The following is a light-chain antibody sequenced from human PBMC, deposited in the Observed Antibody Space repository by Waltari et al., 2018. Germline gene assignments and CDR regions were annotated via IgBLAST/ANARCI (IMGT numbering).Light chain of an antibody. V-gene: IGLV2-14*03. Sequence: QPVLTHPASVSGSPGQTITISSTGTSSDGVDYYYVSWYQQHPVTAPKVRIYDVSKRPSGVSNRFSGSKSGNTAFLTISGLQPEDEADYYCNSYTDTTWVFGGGTKLTVL. CDR3: NSYTDTTWV. CDR2: DVS. CDR1: SSDGVDYYY. J-gene: IGLJ3*02.